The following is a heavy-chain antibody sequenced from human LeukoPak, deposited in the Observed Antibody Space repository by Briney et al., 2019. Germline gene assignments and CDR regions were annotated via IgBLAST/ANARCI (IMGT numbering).Heavy chain of an antibody. Sequence: GGSLRLSCAASGFTFSSYAMHWVRQAPGKGLEWVAVISYDGSNKYYADSVKGRFTISRDNSNNMLYLQMNSLRGEDTAVYYCARDSGYSSGWGPYYYGMDVWGQGTTVTVSS. CDR2: ISYDGSNK. V-gene: IGHV3-30-3*01. D-gene: IGHD6-19*01. CDR3: ARDSGYSSGWGPYYYGMDV. CDR1: GFTFSSYA. J-gene: IGHJ6*02.